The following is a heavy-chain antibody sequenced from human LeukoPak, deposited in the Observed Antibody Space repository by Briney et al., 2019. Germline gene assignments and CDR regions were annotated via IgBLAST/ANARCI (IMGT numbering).Heavy chain of an antibody. V-gene: IGHV4-39*01. D-gene: IGHD6-19*01. Sequence: SETLSLTCTVSGGSISSSSYYWGWIRQPPGKGLEWIGSIYYSGSTYYNPSLKSRVTISVDTSKNQFSLKLSSVTAADTAVYYCARHDVIAVAGTYFDYWGQGTLVTVSS. CDR2: IYYSGST. J-gene: IGHJ4*02. CDR1: GGSISSSSYY. CDR3: ARHDVIAVAGTYFDY.